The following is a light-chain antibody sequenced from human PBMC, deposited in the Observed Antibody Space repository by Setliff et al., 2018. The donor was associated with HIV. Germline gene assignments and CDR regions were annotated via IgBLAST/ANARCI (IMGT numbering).Light chain of an antibody. CDR1: NSNIGTTT. J-gene: IGLJ1*01. CDR2: TNS. V-gene: IGLV1-44*01. CDR3: ASWDDSLKVYV. Sequence: QSVLTQSPSVSGTPGQRVTISCSGSNSNIGTTTVNWYQRLPGAAPKLIIYTNSHHPSGVPDRFSGSKSGTSASLAISGLRSEDEAEYYCASWDDSLKVYVFGSGTKVTV.